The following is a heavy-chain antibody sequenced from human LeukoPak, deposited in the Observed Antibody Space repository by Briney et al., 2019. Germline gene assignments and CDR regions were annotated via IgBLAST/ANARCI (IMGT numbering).Heavy chain of an antibody. Sequence: PGGSLRLSCAASGFTFSSYAMSWVRQAPGKGLEWASAISGSGGSTYYADSVKGRFTISRDNSKNTLYLQMNSLRAEDTAVYYCAKQTHSGSYDAKFDYWGQGTLVTVSS. V-gene: IGHV3-23*01. CDR1: GFTFSSYA. J-gene: IGHJ4*02. CDR3: AKQTHSGSYDAKFDY. CDR2: ISGSGGST. D-gene: IGHD1-26*01.